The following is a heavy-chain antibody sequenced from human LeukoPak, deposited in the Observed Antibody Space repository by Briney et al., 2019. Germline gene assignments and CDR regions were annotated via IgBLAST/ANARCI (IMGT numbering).Heavy chain of an antibody. D-gene: IGHD2-2*01. CDR2: IYTSEST. J-gene: IGHJ3*02. V-gene: IGHV4-61*09. Sequence: MASQTLSLTCTVSGGSVSSGTSYWSWIRQPAGKGLEWIGHIYTSESTNYNPSLKSRVTISVDTSKNQFSLKLTSVTAADTAVYYCARDDWTYCSSTTCPDAYIWGQGTMVTVSS. CDR1: GGSVSSGTSY. CDR3: ARDDWTYCSSTTCPDAYI.